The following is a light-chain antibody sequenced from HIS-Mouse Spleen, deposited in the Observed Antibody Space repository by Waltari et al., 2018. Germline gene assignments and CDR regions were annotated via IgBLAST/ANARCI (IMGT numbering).Light chain of an antibody. Sequence: QSALTQPRSVSGSPGQSVTISCTGTSSDVGGYNYVSWYQQHPGKAPKLMIYDFSTRPSGVPDRFSGSKSGNTASLTISGLQAEDEADYYCCSYAGSYTFVVFGGGTKLTVL. CDR1: SSDVGGYNY. CDR3: CSYAGSYTFVV. J-gene: IGLJ2*01. CDR2: DFS. V-gene: IGLV2-11*01.